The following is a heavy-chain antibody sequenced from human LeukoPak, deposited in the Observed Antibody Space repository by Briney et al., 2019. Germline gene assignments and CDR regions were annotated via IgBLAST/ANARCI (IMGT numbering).Heavy chain of an antibody. CDR2: VYTSGST. Sequence: PSQTLSLTCTVSGDPISSGGYYWSRIRQPAGKGLEWIGRVYTSGSTDYSPSLKSRVTISVDTSKNQFSLKLNSVTAADTAVYYCAREAGGNSYFNYWGQGTLVTVSS. CDR1: GDPISSGGYY. J-gene: IGHJ4*02. V-gene: IGHV4-61*02. D-gene: IGHD4-23*01. CDR3: AREAGGNSYFNY.